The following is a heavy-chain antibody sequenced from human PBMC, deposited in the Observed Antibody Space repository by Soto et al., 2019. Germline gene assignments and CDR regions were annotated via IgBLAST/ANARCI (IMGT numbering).Heavy chain of an antibody. CDR3: AAEIAAAGHDAFDI. J-gene: IGHJ3*02. CDR1: GFTFTSSA. Sequence: SVKVSCKASGFTFTSSAVQWVRQARGQRLEWIGWIVVGSGNTNYAQKFQERVTITRDMSTSTAYMELSSLRSEDTAVYYCAAEIAAAGHDAFDIWGQGTMVTVSS. V-gene: IGHV1-58*01. D-gene: IGHD6-13*01. CDR2: IVVGSGNT.